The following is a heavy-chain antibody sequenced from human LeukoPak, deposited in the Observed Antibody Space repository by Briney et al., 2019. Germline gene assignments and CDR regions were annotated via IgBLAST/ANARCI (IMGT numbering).Heavy chain of an antibody. Sequence: GGSLRLSCAASGFTFSSYGMHWVRQAPGKGLEWVAVISYDGSNKYYADSVKGRFTISRDNSKNTLYLQMNSLRAEDTAVYYCAKGWAGTFDPWGQGTLVTVSS. D-gene: IGHD3-10*01. CDR1: GFTFSSYG. CDR2: ISYDGSNK. CDR3: AKGWAGTFDP. J-gene: IGHJ5*02. V-gene: IGHV3-30*18.